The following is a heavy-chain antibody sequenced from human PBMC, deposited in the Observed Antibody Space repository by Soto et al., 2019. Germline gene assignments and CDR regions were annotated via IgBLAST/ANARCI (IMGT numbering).Heavy chain of an antibody. CDR1: GYSFTSYG. V-gene: IGHV1-18*01. Sequence: QVQLVQSAGEVKKPGASVKVSCKASGYSFTSYGISWVRRAPGQGLEWMGWISPYNGHTQFVERFQGRVTMTTDTSTKTAYMELRNVRPDDTAHYYCARDLTIVPATHPRLENYGMDVWGQGTTVIVSS. CDR3: ARDLTIVPATHPRLENYGMDV. J-gene: IGHJ6*02. D-gene: IGHD2-2*01. CDR2: ISPYNGHT.